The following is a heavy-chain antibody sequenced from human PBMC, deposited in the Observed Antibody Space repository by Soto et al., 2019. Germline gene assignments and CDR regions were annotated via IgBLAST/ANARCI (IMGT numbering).Heavy chain of an antibody. CDR1: GFTFSSYA. CDR2: ISYDGSNK. Sequence: GGSLRLSCAASGFTFSSYAMHWVSQAPGKGLEWVAVISYDGSNKYYADSVKGRFTIYRDNSKNTLYLQMNSLRAEDTAVYYCARDIPYSSGWSLLDYWGQGTLVTVSS. CDR3: ARDIPYSSGWSLLDY. D-gene: IGHD6-19*01. J-gene: IGHJ4*02. V-gene: IGHV3-30-3*01.